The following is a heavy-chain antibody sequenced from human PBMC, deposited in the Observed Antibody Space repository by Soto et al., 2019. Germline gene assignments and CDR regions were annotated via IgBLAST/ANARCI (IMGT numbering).Heavy chain of an antibody. Sequence: PSETLSLTCTVSGGSISSYYWCWIRQPPGKEMEWIGYIYYSGSTNYNPSLKSRVTISVDTSKTRFSLKLSSVTAADTAVYYCARLRIAAQGFDPWGQGTLVTVSS. D-gene: IGHD6-13*01. CDR3: ARLRIAAQGFDP. J-gene: IGHJ5*02. V-gene: IGHV4-59*01. CDR1: GGSISSYY. CDR2: IYYSGST.